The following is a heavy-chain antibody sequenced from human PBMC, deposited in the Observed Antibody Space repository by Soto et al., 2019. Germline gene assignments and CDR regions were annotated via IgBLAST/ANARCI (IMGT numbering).Heavy chain of an antibody. CDR3: AREFRLLRVGEWYQYYYGADV. J-gene: IGHJ6*02. Sequence: GGSLILSCAASGFTFSSYWMHWVRQAPGKGLVWVSRINSDGSSTSYADSVKGRFTISRDNAKNTLYLQMNSLRAEDTAVYYCAREFRLLRVGEWYQYYYGADVWGQGTTV. V-gene: IGHV3-74*01. CDR1: GFTFSSYW. D-gene: IGHD3-16*01. CDR2: INSDGSST.